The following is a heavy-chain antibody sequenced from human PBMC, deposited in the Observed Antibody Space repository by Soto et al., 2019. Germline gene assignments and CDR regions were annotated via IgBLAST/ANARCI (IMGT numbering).Heavy chain of an antibody. CDR2: IIPIFGTP. CDR3: ARDRDDYGSGNYYNRIDF. J-gene: IGHJ4*02. V-gene: IGHV1-69*01. CDR1: GGIFRTYA. D-gene: IGHD3-10*01. Sequence: QVQLVQSGAEVKKPGSSVKVSCKASGGIFRTYAISWLRQGPGQGLEWMGGIIPIFGTPNYAQRFQGRVTITADESTSTAYMELSRLRSEDTAVYYCARDRDDYGSGNYYNRIDFWGQGTLVTVSS.